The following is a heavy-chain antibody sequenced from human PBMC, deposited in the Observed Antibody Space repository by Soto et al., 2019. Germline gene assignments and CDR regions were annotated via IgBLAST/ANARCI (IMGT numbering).Heavy chain of an antibody. CDR3: AREAIVVVPAAHYYYYGMDV. D-gene: IGHD2-2*01. CDR2: IYSGGST. Sequence: EVQLVETGGGLIQPGGSLRLSCAASGFTVSSNYMSWVRQAPGKGLEWVSVIYSGGSTYYADSVKGRFTISRDNSKNTLYLQMNSLRAEDTAVYYCAREAIVVVPAAHYYYYGMDVWGQGTTVTVSS. CDR1: GFTVSSNY. J-gene: IGHJ6*02. V-gene: IGHV3-53*02.